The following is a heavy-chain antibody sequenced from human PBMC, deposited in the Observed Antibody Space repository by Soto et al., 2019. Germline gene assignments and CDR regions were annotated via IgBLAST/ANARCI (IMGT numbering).Heavy chain of an antibody. CDR2: FYYGGST. CDR3: TRLDY. J-gene: IGHJ4*02. Sequence: QLQLQESGPGLVKPSETLSLSCTVSGGSISSSGHYWGWIRQPPGKGLEWIGSFYYGGSTYYNPSLKSRVTIAVDTSKNQFSLRLSSVTAADTAVYYCTRLDYWGQGILVTVSS. V-gene: IGHV4-39*01. CDR1: GGSISSSGHY.